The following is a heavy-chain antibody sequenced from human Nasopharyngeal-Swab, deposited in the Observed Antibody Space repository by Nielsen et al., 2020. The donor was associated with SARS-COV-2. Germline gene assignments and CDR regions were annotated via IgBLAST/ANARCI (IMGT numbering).Heavy chain of an antibody. Sequence: GESLKISCAASGFTFSNYSMNWVRQAPGKGLEWVSSISSSSSYIYYADSVKGRFTISRDNAKNSLYLQMNSLRAEDTAVYYCARASGYDFGYYYGMDVWGQGTTVTVSS. CDR2: ISSSSSYI. J-gene: IGHJ6*02. CDR1: GFTFSNYS. CDR3: ARASGYDFGYYYGMDV. V-gene: IGHV3-21*01. D-gene: IGHD5-12*01.